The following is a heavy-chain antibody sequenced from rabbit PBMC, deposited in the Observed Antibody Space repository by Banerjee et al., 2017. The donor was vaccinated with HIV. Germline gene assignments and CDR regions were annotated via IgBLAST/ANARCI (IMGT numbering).Heavy chain of an antibody. Sequence: QQQLEESGGGLVKPGGTLTLTCTASGFSFSGSYWICWVRQAPGKGLEWIACIGIGDGSTYYASWVNGRFSISRSTSLNTVTLQMTSLTAADTATYFCARTTMTMVIANLWGQGTLVTVS. V-gene: IGHV1S43*01. J-gene: IGHJ4*01. CDR2: IGIGDGST. CDR1: GFSFSGSYW. CDR3: ARTTMTMVIANL. D-gene: IGHD2-1*01.